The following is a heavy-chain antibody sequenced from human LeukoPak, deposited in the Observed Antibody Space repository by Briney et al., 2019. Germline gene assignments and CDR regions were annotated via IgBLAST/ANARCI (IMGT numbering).Heavy chain of an antibody. D-gene: IGHD3-10*01. CDR1: GGSISSYY. J-gene: IGHJ4*02. V-gene: IGHV4-59*01. CDR3: ATTYYYGSGSYSLVY. Sequence: PSETLSLTCTVSGGSISSYYWSWLRQPPGRGLEWIGYIYYSGSTNYNPSLKSRVTISEDTSKNQFSLKLSSVTAADTAVYYCATTYYYGSGSYSLVYWGQGTLVTVSS. CDR2: IYYSGST.